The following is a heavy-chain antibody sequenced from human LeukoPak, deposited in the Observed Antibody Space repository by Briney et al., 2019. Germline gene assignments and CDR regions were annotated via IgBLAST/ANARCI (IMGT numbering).Heavy chain of an antibody. CDR1: GFTFSSDA. J-gene: IGHJ4*02. V-gene: IGHV3-23*01. CDR2: IRGSDSRT. Sequence: GGSLRLSCAASGFTFSSDAMSWVRQPPGKGLECVSTIRGSDSRTYYADSVKGRFTISGDNSTNTLYLQMNSLRAGDTAVYYCAKSGSRETVDYWGQGTLVTVSS. D-gene: IGHD6-25*01. CDR3: AKSGSRETVDY.